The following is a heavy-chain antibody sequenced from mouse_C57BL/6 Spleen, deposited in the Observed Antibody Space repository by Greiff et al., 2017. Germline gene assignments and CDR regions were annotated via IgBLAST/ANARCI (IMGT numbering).Heavy chain of an antibody. CDR3: ASDYDDLLYAMGC. V-gene: IGHV2-2*01. J-gene: IGHJ4*01. CDR1: GFSLTSYG. CDR2: IWSGGST. Sequence: VKLVESGPGLVQPSQSLSITCTVSGFSLTSYGVHWVRQSPGKGLEWLGVIWSGGSTDYNAAFISRLSISKDNSKSQVFFKMNSLQADDTAIYYCASDYDDLLYAMGCWGQGTSVTVSS. D-gene: IGHD2-4*01.